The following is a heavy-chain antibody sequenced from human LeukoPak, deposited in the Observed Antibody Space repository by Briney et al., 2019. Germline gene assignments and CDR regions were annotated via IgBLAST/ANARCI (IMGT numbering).Heavy chain of an antibody. CDR2: INHSGST. V-gene: IGHV4-34*01. CDR3: ARSLTGEDYYYYYMDV. Sequence: PSETLSLSCAVYGGSFSGYYWSWIRQPPGKGLEWIGEINHSGSTNYNPSLKSRVTISVDTSKNQFSLKLSSVTAADTAVYYCARSLTGEDYYYYYMDVWGKGTTVTVSS. CDR1: GGSFSGYY. D-gene: IGHD7-27*01. J-gene: IGHJ6*03.